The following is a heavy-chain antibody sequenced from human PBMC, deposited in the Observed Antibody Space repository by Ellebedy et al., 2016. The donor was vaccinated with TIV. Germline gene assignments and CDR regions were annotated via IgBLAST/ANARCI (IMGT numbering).Heavy chain of an antibody. Sequence: AASVKVSCKASGYTFTSYATHSVRHPPGQRLEWMGWINAGNGNTKYSQKFQGRVTITRDTSASTAYMELSSLRSEDTAVYYCARGRIAVAGFVYWGQGTLVTVSS. CDR2: INAGNGNT. J-gene: IGHJ4*02. CDR1: GYTFTSYA. V-gene: IGHV1-3*01. CDR3: ARGRIAVAGFVY. D-gene: IGHD6-19*01.